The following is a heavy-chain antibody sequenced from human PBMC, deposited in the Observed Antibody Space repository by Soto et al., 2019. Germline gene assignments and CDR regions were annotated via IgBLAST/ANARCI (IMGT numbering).Heavy chain of an antibody. CDR3: AHLDYYAPGGYFDY. D-gene: IGHD3-10*01. Sequence: SGPTLVNPTQTLTLTCTFSGFSLSTSGVGVGWIRQPPGKALEWLALIYWNDDKRHSPSLKSRLTITKDTSKNQVVLTMTNMDPVDTATYYCAHLDYYAPGGYFDYWGQGTLVTVS. J-gene: IGHJ4*02. CDR2: IYWNDDK. V-gene: IGHV2-5*01. CDR1: GFSLSTSGVG.